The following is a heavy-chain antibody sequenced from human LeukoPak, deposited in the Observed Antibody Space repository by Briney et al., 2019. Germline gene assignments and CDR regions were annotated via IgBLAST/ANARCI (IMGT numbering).Heavy chain of an antibody. CDR1: GYTFTSYD. V-gene: IGHV1-8*03. CDR3: ARGMGGMVANSPYYYYYMDV. Sequence: ASVKVSCKASGYTFTSYDINWVRQATGQGLEWMGWMNPNSGNTGYAQKFQGRVTITRNTSISTAYMELSSLRSEDTAVYYCARGMGGMVANSPYYYYYMDVWGKGTTVTVSS. CDR2: MNPNSGNT. D-gene: IGHD5-12*01. J-gene: IGHJ6*03.